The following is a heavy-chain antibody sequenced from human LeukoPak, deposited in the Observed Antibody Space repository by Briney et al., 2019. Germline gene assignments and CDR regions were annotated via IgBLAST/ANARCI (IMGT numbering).Heavy chain of an antibody. V-gene: IGHV4-59*01. J-gene: IGHJ4*02. CDR2: IYYSGST. CDR3: ARGSVDTAMVVGY. D-gene: IGHD5-18*01. CDR1: GGSISSYY. Sequence: SETLSLTCTVSGGSISSYYWSWIRQPPGKGLEWIGYIYYSGSTNHNPSLKSRVTISVDTSKNQFSLKLSSVTAADTAVYYCARGSVDTAMVVGYWGQGTLVTVSS.